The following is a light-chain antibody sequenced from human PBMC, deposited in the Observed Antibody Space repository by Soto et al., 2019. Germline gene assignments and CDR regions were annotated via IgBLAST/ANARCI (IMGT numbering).Light chain of an antibody. J-gene: IGKJ4*01. CDR1: QGIRND. CDR2: AAS. CDR3: LHHNSYPPLT. Sequence: DIQMTQSPSSLSASVGDRVTITCRASQGIRNDLGWYQQKPGKAPKRLMYAASSLQSGVPSRFSRSGSGTEFTLTFSLLHPKECATYSSLHHNSYPPLTFGGGTQVEIK. V-gene: IGKV1-17*01.